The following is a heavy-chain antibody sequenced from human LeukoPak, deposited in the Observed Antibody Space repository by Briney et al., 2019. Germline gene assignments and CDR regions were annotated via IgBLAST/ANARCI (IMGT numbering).Heavy chain of an antibody. CDR3: ATTIYYDGSGAYHFDY. CDR2: IYHSGST. CDR1: GYSISSGYY. V-gene: IGHV4-38-2*02. J-gene: IGHJ4*02. Sequence: PSETLSLTCTVSGYSISSGYYWGWIRQPPGKGLEWIGSIYHSGSTYYNPSLKSRVTISVDTSKNQFSLKLNSVTAADTAVYYCATTIYYDGSGAYHFDYWGQGTLVTVSS. D-gene: IGHD3-22*01.